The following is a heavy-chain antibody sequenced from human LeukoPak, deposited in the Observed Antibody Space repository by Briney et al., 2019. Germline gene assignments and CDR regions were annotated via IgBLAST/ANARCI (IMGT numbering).Heavy chain of an antibody. D-gene: IGHD5-12*01. Sequence: ASVTVSCKASGYTFTGYYMHWVRQAPGQGLEWMGWINPNSGGTNYAQKFQGRVTMTRDTSISTAYMELSRLRSDDTAVYYCARYRYSGYAPYFDYWGQGTLVTVSS. CDR3: ARYRYSGYAPYFDY. CDR1: GYTFTGYY. V-gene: IGHV1-2*02. CDR2: INPNSGGT. J-gene: IGHJ4*02.